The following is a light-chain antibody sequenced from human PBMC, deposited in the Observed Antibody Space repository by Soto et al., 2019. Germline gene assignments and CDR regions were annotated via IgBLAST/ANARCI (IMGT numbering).Light chain of an antibody. V-gene: IGLV1-40*01. CDR2: VNI. Sequence: QSVLTQPPSVSGAPGQRVTISCTGSSSNIGAGYDVHWYQQLPGTAPKLLIYVNINRPSGVPDRFSGSRSGTSASLAITGLQAEDEADYYCLSYDSSLSASVFGTGTKLTVL. CDR3: LSYDSSLSASV. J-gene: IGLJ1*01. CDR1: SSNIGAGYD.